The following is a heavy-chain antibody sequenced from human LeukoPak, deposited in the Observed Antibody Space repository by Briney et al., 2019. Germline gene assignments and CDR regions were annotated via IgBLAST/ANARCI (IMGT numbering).Heavy chain of an antibody. J-gene: IGHJ4*02. V-gene: IGHV5-51*01. CDR3: ARRGRIAASSSDY. D-gene: IGHD6-25*01. Sequence: KDGESLKISCEGSGYSFTSYWIAWVRQMPGKGLEWMGIFYPADSDTRYSPSFQGQVTISADKSISTAYLQWSSLKASDTAMYYCARRGRIAASSSDYWGQGTLVTVSS. CDR1: GYSFTSYW. CDR2: FYPADSDT.